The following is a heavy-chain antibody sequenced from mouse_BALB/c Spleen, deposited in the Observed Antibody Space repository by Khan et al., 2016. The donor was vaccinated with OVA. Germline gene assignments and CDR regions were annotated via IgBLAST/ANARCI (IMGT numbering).Heavy chain of an antibody. CDR3: ARELRRWYFDD. CDR1: GYSITSDYV. CDR2: ISYSGST. J-gene: IGHJ1*01. V-gene: IGHV3-2*02. Sequence: EVQLQESGPGLAKPSQSLSLTCTVTGYSITSDYVWNWIRQLRGNKLEWLGYISYSGSTTYNQSLRSRITITRDTSKNQFFLQLNSVTTDDSAIYYCARELRRWYFDDWGPGTTVTVSA.